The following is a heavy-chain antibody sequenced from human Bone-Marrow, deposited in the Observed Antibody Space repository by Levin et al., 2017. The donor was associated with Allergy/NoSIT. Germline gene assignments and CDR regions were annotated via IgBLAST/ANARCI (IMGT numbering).Heavy chain of an antibody. Sequence: GGSLRLSCVASGFTFDDYGMHWVRQAPGKGLEWVSGITWNSLSIGYADSVKGRFTISRDNAKNALFLQMDSLRPEDTAFDYCAKDQSIGARSGMDVWGQGTTVTVS. CDR1: GFTFDDYG. D-gene: IGHD6-6*01. V-gene: IGHV3-9*01. CDR2: ITWNSLSI. J-gene: IGHJ6*02. CDR3: AKDQSIGARSGMDV.